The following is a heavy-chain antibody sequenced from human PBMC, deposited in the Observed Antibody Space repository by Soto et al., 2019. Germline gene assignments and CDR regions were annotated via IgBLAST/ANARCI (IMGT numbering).Heavy chain of an antibody. D-gene: IGHD7-27*01. CDR2: IWYDGSNE. CDR1: GFTFSNYG. V-gene: IGHV3-33*01. CDR3: VRRSGDLDAFDI. J-gene: IGHJ3*02. Sequence: QVQLVESGGGVVQPGRSLRLSCAASGFTFSNYGMHWVRQAPGKGLGWVAVIWYDGSNEYYADSVKGRFSISRDNSKNTLDLQMNILRGEDTAVYYYVRRSGDLDAFDIWGQGTMVTVSS.